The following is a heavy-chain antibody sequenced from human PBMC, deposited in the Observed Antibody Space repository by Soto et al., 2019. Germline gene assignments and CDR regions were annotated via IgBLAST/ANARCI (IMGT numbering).Heavy chain of an antibody. J-gene: IGHJ4*02. CDR2: IYRTRST. V-gene: IGHV4-4*02. D-gene: IGHD6-13*01. CDR1: RGSFTRNNC. CDR3: ASRYPGTSVDY. Sequence: PSLTRSLPCVLSRGSFTRNNCRTWARQPPRPGLRRIGEIYRTRSTNYTPPLKSRLTTSLNKSTYQFPLKLSSLTAAVTAVYYCASRYPGTSVDYWGQGTLVAVSS.